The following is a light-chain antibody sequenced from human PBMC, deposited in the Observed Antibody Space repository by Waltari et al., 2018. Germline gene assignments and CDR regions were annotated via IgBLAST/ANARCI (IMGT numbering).Light chain of an antibody. CDR1: QSVRTF. V-gene: IGKV3-11*01. Sequence: EVILTQSPATLSLSPGERATLSCRASQSVRTFVAWYRQRPGQAPSLLIYEASNRATCIPARFSGTGSGTDFTLTIDSLEPEDFAVYYCQQRISWPLTFGGGTRVEVK. J-gene: IGKJ4*01. CDR3: QQRISWPLT. CDR2: EAS.